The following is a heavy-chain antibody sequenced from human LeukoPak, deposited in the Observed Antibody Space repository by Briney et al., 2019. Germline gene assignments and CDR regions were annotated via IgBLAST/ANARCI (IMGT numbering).Heavy chain of an antibody. CDR3: ARQRRFFDWYDAFDI. Sequence: PSETLSFTCAVSGGSISSSNWWSWVRQPPGKGLEWIGEIYHSGSTNYNPSLKSRVTISVDKSKNQFSLRLSSVTAADTALYYCARQRRFFDWYDAFDIWGQGTMVTVSS. CDR1: GGSISSSNW. V-gene: IGHV4-4*02. CDR2: IYHSGST. J-gene: IGHJ3*02. D-gene: IGHD3-9*01.